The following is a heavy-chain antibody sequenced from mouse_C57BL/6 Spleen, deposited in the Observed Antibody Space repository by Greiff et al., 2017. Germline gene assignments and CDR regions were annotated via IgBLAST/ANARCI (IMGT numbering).Heavy chain of an antibody. CDR2: INTSHGGT. Sequence: QVQLQQPGTELVKPGASVKLSCKASGYTFTSYWMHWVKQRPGTGLEWIGNINTSHGGTNYNEKFMSKATLTVDKSSSTAYMQRSSLTSEDAAVYYCSIGAHYYGSIYDDYWGQGTTLTVSS. D-gene: IGHD1-1*01. J-gene: IGHJ2*01. CDR3: SIGAHYYGSIYDDY. CDR1: GYTFTSYW. V-gene: IGHV1-53*01.